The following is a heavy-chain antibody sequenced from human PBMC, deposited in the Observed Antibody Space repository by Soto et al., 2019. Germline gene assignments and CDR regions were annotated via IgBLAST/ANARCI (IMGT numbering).Heavy chain of an antibody. D-gene: IGHD1-7*01. CDR3: ARSNWNYVRTLDY. J-gene: IGHJ4*02. CDR1: SVSVSGSYW. V-gene: IGHV4-4*02. CDR2: IDHSGRT. Sequence: QVQIQESGPGLVKPSGTLSLDCSVSSVSVSGSYWCAWVRQPPGKGLEWIGEIDHSGRTNYNPSLKSRVTMSLDNSKNQFSLNLRSVTAADTAVYYCARSNWNYVRTLDYWGQGTQVIVSS.